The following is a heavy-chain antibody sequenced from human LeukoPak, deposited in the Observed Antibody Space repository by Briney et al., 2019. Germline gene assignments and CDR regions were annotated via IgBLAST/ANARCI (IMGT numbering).Heavy chain of an antibody. CDR1: GFIFNNYA. D-gene: IGHD3-16*01. CDR2: INSDGSST. CDR3: ARGAYYFDY. J-gene: IGHJ4*02. V-gene: IGHV3-74*01. Sequence: GGSLRLSCAASGFIFNNYAMSWVRQAPGKGLEWVSGINSDGSSTSYADSVKGRFTISRDNAKNTLYLQMNSLRAEDTAVYYCARGAYYFDYWGQGTPVTISS.